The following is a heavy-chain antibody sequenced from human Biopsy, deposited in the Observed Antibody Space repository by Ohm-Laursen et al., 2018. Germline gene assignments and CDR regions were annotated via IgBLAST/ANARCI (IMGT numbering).Heavy chain of an antibody. Sequence: SLRLSCAASGFRFANTGMHWVRQGPGKGLERVAGISWSSDSITYAKSVTGRFTISRDNGENSLYLQMNSLRPEDTALYYCTKNTQWEGSGYLDAFHIWGHGAMVTVSS. CDR3: TKNTQWEGSGYLDAFHI. D-gene: IGHD3-22*01. CDR1: GFRFANTG. J-gene: IGHJ3*02. CDR2: ISWSSDSI. V-gene: IGHV3-9*01.